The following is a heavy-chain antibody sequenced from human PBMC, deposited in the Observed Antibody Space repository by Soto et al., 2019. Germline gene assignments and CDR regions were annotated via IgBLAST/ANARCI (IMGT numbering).Heavy chain of an antibody. CDR3: ARYTEGTSIATIVDWYFDL. Sequence: QVHLVQSGTAVKKPGSSVKVSCKTSGVSFSNYAFNWVRHAPGQGLEWMGGIIPIFGTPTYAQKFQDRLNITADRYTATVYMELTSLRSDATATVFCARYTEGTSIATIVDWYFDLWGRGTLVIVSS. V-gene: IGHV1-69*06. D-gene: IGHD6-6*01. J-gene: IGHJ2*01. CDR2: IIPIFGTP. CDR1: GVSFSNYA.